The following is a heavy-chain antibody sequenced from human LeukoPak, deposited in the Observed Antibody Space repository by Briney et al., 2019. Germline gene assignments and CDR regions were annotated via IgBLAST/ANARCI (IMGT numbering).Heavy chain of an antibody. J-gene: IGHJ4*02. CDR2: ISSSGSYI. Sequence: GGSLRLSCAASGFTFSNYNMNWVRQAPGKGLEWVSSISSSGSYIYYADSVKGRFTISRDNSKNTLYVQMNSLRAEDTAVYYCAKGHYYGSGSLDYWGQGTLVTVSS. D-gene: IGHD3-10*01. CDR1: GFTFSNYN. V-gene: IGHV3-21*04. CDR3: AKGHYYGSGSLDY.